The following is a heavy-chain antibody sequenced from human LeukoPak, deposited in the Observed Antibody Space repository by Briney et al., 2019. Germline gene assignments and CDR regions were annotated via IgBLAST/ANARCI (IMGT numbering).Heavy chain of an antibody. D-gene: IGHD7-27*01. J-gene: IGHJ4*02. CDR2: IYTSGST. CDR1: GGSISSGSYY. Sequence: SETLSLTCTVSGGSISSGSYYWSWIRQPAGKGLEWIGRIYTSGSTNYNPSLKSRVTISVDTSKNQFSLKLSSVTAADTAVYYCARSLLGSFDYWGQGTLVTVPS. CDR3: ARSLLGSFDY. V-gene: IGHV4-61*02.